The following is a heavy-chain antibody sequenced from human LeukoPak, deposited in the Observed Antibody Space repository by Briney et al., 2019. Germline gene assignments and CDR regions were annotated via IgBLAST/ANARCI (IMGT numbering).Heavy chain of an antibody. D-gene: IGHD1-26*01. Sequence: GGSLTLSCAASGFTFRSYGMHWVRLPPGKGLGWEAVISYDGSNKYYADSVKGRFTITRDNSKNTLYLQMNSLRAEDTAVDYCAKGSYYGEVDYWGQGTLVTVSS. CDR1: GFTFRSYG. V-gene: IGHV3-30*18. J-gene: IGHJ4*02. CDR2: ISYDGSNK. CDR3: AKGSYYGEVDY.